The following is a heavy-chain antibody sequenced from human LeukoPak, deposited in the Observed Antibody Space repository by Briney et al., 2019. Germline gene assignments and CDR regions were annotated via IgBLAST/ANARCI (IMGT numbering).Heavy chain of an antibody. Sequence: GGSLRLSCAASGFSFSSYWMTWVRHTPEKGLEWVANIKQDGREKYYIDSVKGRFTTSRDNAKNSLFLQMNSLRAEDSAVYHCARDVGGSYYFGPLGNWGQGTRVTVSS. CDR1: GFSFSSYW. J-gene: IGHJ4*02. CDR3: ARDVGGSYYFGPLGN. D-gene: IGHD3-10*01. CDR2: IKQDGREK. V-gene: IGHV3-7*04.